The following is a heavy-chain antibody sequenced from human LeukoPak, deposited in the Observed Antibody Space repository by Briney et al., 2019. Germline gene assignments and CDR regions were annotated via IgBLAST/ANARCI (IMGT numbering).Heavy chain of an antibody. J-gene: IGHJ4*02. V-gene: IGHV3-23*01. CDR1: GFTFSSYA. CDR3: AKVLDGTGYWNYYFDS. CDR2: ISDSGEST. D-gene: IGHD3-22*01. Sequence: GGSLRLSCAASGFTFSSYAMSWVRQAPGKGLEWVSGISDSGESTYYADSVKGRFTISRDNSKNTLYLQMNSLRAEDTAVYYCAKVLDGTGYWNYYFDSWGQGTLVTVSS.